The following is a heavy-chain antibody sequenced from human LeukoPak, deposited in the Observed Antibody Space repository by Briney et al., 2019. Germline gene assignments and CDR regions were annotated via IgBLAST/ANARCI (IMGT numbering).Heavy chain of an antibody. Sequence: PGGSLRLSCAASGFTFSSSAMSWVRQAPGKGLEWVSAISGSGGSTYYADSVKGRFTISIDNSKNTLYLQMNRLRAEDAAVYYCAKEMYYYDRLHDYWGQGTLVTVSS. V-gene: IGHV3-23*01. CDR3: AKEMYYYDRLHDY. J-gene: IGHJ4*02. D-gene: IGHD3-22*01. CDR2: ISGSGGST. CDR1: GFTFSSSA.